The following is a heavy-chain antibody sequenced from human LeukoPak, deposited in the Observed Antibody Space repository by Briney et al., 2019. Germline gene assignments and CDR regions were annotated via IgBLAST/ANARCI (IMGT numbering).Heavy chain of an antibody. CDR2: IKHDGSTK. CDR1: GFTFSSSW. D-gene: IGHD2-8*01. Sequence: PGGSLRLSCAASGFTFSSSWMAWVRQAPGKGLEWVANIKHDGSTKHSVDSATGRFTISRDNAKSSLYLQMNILRAEDTAVYYCARDTDGNLDHWGQGTLVTVSS. V-gene: IGHV3-7*01. J-gene: IGHJ4*02. CDR3: ARDTDGNLDH.